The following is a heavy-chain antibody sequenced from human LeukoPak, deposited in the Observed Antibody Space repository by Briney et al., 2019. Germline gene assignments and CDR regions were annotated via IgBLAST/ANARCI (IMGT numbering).Heavy chain of an antibody. V-gene: IGHV1-46*01. Sequence: ASVKVSCKASGYTFTSYYMHWVRQAPGQGLEWMGIINPSGGSTSYAQEFQGRVTMTRDTSTSTVYMELSSLRSEDTAVYYCARSLHDFWSGYYSLEAGSVFDYWGQGTLVTVSS. CDR2: INPSGGST. CDR1: GYTFTSYY. D-gene: IGHD3-3*01. J-gene: IGHJ4*02. CDR3: ARSLHDFWSGYYSLEAGSVFDY.